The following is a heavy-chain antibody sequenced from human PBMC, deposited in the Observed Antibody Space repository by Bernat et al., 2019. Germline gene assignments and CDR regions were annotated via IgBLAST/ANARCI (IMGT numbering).Heavy chain of an antibody. CDR3: ARDSSPTTVTTFGDAFDI. Sequence: QVQLVQSGAEVKKPGSSVKVSCKASGGTFSSYAISWVRQAPGQGLEWMGGIIPIFGTANYAQKFQGRVTITADESTSTAYMELSSLRSEDTAVYYCARDSSPTTVTTFGDAFDIWGQGTMVTVSS. V-gene: IGHV1-69*01. CDR1: GGTFSSYA. CDR2: IIPIFGTA. D-gene: IGHD4-11*01. J-gene: IGHJ3*02.